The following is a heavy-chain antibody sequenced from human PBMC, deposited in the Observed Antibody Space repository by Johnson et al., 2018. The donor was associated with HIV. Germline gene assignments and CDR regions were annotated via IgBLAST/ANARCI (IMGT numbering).Heavy chain of an antibody. D-gene: IGHD6-13*01. CDR3: ARQQQLVLSGTFDL. V-gene: IGHV3-23*04. CDR1: GFTFSSYA. Sequence: VLLVESGGGLVQPGGSLRLSCAASGFTFSSYAMNWVRQAPGKGLEWVSAISGSGGSTYYADSVKGRFTISRDNSKNTVYLQMNSLRTEDTAVYYCARQQQLVLSGTFDLWGPGTMVTVSS. J-gene: IGHJ3*01. CDR2: ISGSGGST.